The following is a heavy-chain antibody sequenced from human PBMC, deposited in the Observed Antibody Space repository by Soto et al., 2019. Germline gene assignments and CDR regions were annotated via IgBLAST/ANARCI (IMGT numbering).Heavy chain of an antibody. CDR1: GGSMNNYQ. CDR3: ARGPFFARYQAFDA. Sequence: SKALSLTCTVPGGSMNNYQWSCIRQTPGDGLECIGYIHVTGNTYHNPSLKSPVTISIDASKTQFFLTLTSVTAADTVVYYCARGPFFARYQAFDAWGRAMLVTVS. D-gene: IGHD1-20*01. J-gene: IGHJ4*02. CDR2: IHVTGNT. V-gene: IGHV4-59*01.